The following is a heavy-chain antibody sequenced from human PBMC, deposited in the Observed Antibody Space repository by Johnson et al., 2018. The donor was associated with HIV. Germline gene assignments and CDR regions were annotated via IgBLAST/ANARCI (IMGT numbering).Heavy chain of an antibody. D-gene: IGHD6-13*01. CDR3: ASVLAAAAMGAFDI. CDR2: IGSNP. Sequence: VQLVASGGGLVQPGGSLRLSCAASGFTFSNNAMSWVRQAPGKGLAWVSPIGSNPHYADPVKARFTISRDNSKNTLYLQMNSLRAEDTAVYYCASVLAAAAMGAFDIWGQGTMVTVSS. CDR1: GFTFSNNA. J-gene: IGHJ3*02. V-gene: IGHV3-23*04.